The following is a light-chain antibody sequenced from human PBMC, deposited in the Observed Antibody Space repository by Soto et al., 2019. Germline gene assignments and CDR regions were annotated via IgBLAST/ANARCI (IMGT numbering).Light chain of an antibody. V-gene: IGLV2-14*03. Sequence: QSALTQPASVSGSPGQSITISCTGPSSDVGGYNYVSWYQHHPGKAPKLIIYDVTSRPSGVSIRFSGSKSDNTASLTISGLQPEDEADYHCSSYTTSNTRQIVFGTGTKVTVL. CDR2: DVT. CDR1: SSDVGGYNY. CDR3: SSYTTSNTRQIV. J-gene: IGLJ1*01.